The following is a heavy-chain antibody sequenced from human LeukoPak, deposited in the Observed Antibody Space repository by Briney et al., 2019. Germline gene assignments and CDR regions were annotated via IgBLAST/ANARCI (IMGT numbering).Heavy chain of an antibody. Sequence: KPSETLSLTCTVSGASLSGYYWSWIRQPPGKGLEWIGYIYYSGNADSNPSLKSRVTMSVDTSRNQFSLKLTSVTAADTAVYYRARHEPLGRGAWDYWGQGILVTVSS. J-gene: IGHJ4*02. CDR1: GASLSGYY. CDR3: ARHEPLGRGAWDY. CDR2: IYYSGNA. V-gene: IGHV4-59*08. D-gene: IGHD1-14*01.